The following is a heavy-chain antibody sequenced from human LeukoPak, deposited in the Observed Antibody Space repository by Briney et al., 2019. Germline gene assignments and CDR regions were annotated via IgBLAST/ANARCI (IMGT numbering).Heavy chain of an antibody. J-gene: IGHJ5*02. D-gene: IGHD3-3*01. CDR3: ATLSYDVWTGINWFDP. Sequence: GGSLRLSCAASGFIFSSYAISWVRQAPGKGLEWDSGIRTSGDTFYADSVKGRFTISRDISKNTVYLQMNSLRAEDSAVYCCATLSYDVWTGINWFDPWGQGALVTVSS. CDR2: IRTSGDT. V-gene: IGHV3-23*01. CDR1: GFIFSSYA.